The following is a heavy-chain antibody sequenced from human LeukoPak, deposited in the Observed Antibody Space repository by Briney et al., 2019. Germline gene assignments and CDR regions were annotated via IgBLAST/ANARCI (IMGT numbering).Heavy chain of an antibody. CDR1: GFTFSSYS. D-gene: IGHD5-12*01. Sequence: PGGSLRLSCAASGFTFSSYSMNWVRQAPGKGLEWVSSISSSSSYIYYADSVKGRFTISRDNAKNSLYLRMNSLRAEDTAVYYCARGLYSGYDFDYWGQGTLVTVSS. CDR2: ISSSSSYI. V-gene: IGHV3-21*01. CDR3: ARGLYSGYDFDY. J-gene: IGHJ4*02.